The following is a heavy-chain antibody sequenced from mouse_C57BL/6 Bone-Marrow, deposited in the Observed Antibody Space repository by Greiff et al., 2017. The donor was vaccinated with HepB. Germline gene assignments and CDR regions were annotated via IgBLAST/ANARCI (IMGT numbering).Heavy chain of an antibody. CDR1: GFTFSDYG. D-gene: IGHD1-1*01. J-gene: IGHJ2*01. Sequence: EVMLVESGGGLVQPGGSLKLSCAASGFTFSDYGMAWVRQAPRKGPEWVAFLSNLAYSIYYAATVTGRFTISRENAKNTLYLEMSSLRSEDTAMYYCARHGEFMGLDYWGQGTTLTVSS. CDR3: ARHGEFMGLDY. CDR2: LSNLAYSI. V-gene: IGHV5-15*04.